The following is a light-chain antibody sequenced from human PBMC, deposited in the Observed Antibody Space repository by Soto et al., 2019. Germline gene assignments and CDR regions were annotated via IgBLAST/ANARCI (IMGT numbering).Light chain of an antibody. V-gene: IGKV1-39*01. CDR1: QSITGY. CDR2: AAS. Sequence: DIQMTQSPSSLSASVGDRVTITCRASQSITGYLNWYQQKPGKVPKLLIYAASTLQSGGPSRFSGSGSGTDFTLTLSSLQAEDSATYYCQQRFIAPWTFGQGTKVETK. CDR3: QQRFIAPWT. J-gene: IGKJ1*01.